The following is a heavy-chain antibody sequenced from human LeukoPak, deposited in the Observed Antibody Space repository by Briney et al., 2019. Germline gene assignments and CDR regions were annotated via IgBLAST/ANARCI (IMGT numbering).Heavy chain of an antibody. CDR2: ISYDGSNK. D-gene: IGHD3-22*01. CDR3: AKGDDSSGDFDY. CDR1: GFTFSSYG. V-gene: IGHV3-30*18. J-gene: IGHJ4*02. Sequence: GGSLRLSCAASGFTFSSYGMHWVRQAPGKGLEWVAVISYDGSNKYYADSVKGRFTISRDNSKNTLYLQMNSLRAEDTAVYYCAKGDDSSGDFDYWGQGTLATVSS.